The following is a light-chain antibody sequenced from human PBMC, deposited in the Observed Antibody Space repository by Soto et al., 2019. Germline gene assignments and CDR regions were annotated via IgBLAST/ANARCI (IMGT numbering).Light chain of an antibody. CDR2: GAS. CDR3: QQTFNTPWT. V-gene: IGKV1-39*01. J-gene: IGKJ1*01. Sequence: DIQMTQSPSSLSASGGDSITITCRASQRISNVLNWYQHEPGKAPRLLIYGASTLQSGVPSRFSGSGSGTDFTLTIGSLQPEVFATYYCQQTFNTPWTFGQGTKVEIK. CDR1: QRISNV.